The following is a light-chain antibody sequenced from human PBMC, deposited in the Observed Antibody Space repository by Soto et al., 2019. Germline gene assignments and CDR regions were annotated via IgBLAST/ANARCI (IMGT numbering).Light chain of an antibody. Sequence: DIQMTQSPSSLSASVGDRVTITCRASQGISNYLAWYQQKPGKVPKLLIYAASTLQSGVPSRFSGSGSGTDFTLTISSLQPEDVATYYCQKYNSATPFTFGPGTKLDIK. CDR1: QGISNY. V-gene: IGKV1-27*01. CDR3: QKYNSATPFT. CDR2: AAS. J-gene: IGKJ3*01.